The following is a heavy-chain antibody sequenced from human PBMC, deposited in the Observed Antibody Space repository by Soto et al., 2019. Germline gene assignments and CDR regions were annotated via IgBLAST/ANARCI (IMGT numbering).Heavy chain of an antibody. Sequence: HPGGSLRLSCAASGFTFSSYAMSWVRQAPGKGLEWVSAISGSGGSTYYADSVKGRSTISRDNSKNTLYLQMNSLRAEDTAVYYCAKGLSYSSSWYGYWGQGTLVTVSS. J-gene: IGHJ4*02. V-gene: IGHV3-23*01. D-gene: IGHD6-13*01. CDR3: AKGLSYSSSWYGY. CDR2: ISGSGGST. CDR1: GFTFSSYA.